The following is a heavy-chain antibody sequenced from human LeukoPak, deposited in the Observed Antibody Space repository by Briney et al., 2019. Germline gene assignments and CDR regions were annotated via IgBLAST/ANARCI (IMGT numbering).Heavy chain of an antibody. CDR2: TYYSGST. CDR1: GGSISSSSYY. CDR3: ARHVKDAYMIVVVITTYFDY. Sequence: PSETLSLTCTVSGGSISSSSYYWGWIRQPPGKGLEWIGSTYYSGSTYYNPSLKSRVTISVDTSKNQFSLKLSSVTAADTAVYYCARHVKDAYMIVVVITTYFDYWGQGTLVTVSS. V-gene: IGHV4-39*01. D-gene: IGHD3-22*01. J-gene: IGHJ4*02.